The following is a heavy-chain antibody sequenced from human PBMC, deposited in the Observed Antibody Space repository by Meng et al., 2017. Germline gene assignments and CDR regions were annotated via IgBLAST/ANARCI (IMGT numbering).Heavy chain of an antibody. CDR3: ARSALRDYGMDV. J-gene: IGHJ6*02. CDR1: GDSVSSNSAA. V-gene: IGHV6-1*01. Sequence: SETLSLTCAISGDSVSSNSAAWNWIRQSPSRGLEWLGRTYYRSKWYNDYAVSVKSRITINPDTSKNQFTLQLNSVTPEDTAVYYCARSALRDYGMDVWGQGTTVTVSS. CDR2: TYYRSKWYN.